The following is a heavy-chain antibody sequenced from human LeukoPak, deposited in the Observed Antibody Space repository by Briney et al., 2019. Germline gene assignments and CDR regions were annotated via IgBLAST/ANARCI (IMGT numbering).Heavy chain of an antibody. CDR2: ISGSGGST. D-gene: IGHD2-2*01. V-gene: IGHV3-23*01. CDR1: GFTFSSYG. CDR3: AKDRLTSCSYFDY. Sequence: GGSLRLSCAASGFTFSSYGMSWVRQAPGKGLEWVSAISGSGGSTYYADSVKGRFTISRDNSKNTLYLQMNSLRVEDTAVYYCAKDRLTSCSYFDYWGQGTLVTVSS. J-gene: IGHJ4*02.